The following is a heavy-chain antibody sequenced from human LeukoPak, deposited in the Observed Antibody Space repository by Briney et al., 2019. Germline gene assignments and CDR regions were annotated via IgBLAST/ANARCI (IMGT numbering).Heavy chain of an antibody. V-gene: IGHV3-74*01. CDR1: GFTFGDYW. J-gene: IGHJ4*02. D-gene: IGHD4/OR15-4a*01. CDR3: RRDFYGAPLF. Sequence: GGSLRLSCAASGFTFGDYWMHWVRQVPGKGLVWVSRIDNDGTGKVYADSVKGRFTISRDNAKNTVYLQMNSLTVEDTAVYYCRRDFYGAPLFRGQGTLVTVSS. CDR2: IDNDGTGK.